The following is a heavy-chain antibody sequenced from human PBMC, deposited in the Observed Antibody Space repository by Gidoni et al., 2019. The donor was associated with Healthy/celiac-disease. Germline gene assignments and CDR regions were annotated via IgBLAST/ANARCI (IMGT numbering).Heavy chain of an antibody. J-gene: IGHJ5*02. CDR1: GGSISSSSYY. Sequence: GGSISSSSYYWGWIRQPPGKGLEWIGSIYYSGSTYYNPSLKSRVPISVETSKNQFYLKLSSVTAADTAVYDCARHRSPFINGRGHWLDPWGQGTLVTVSS. CDR3: ARHRSPFINGRGHWLDP. CDR2: IYYSGST. D-gene: IGHD1-20*01. V-gene: IGHV4-39*01.